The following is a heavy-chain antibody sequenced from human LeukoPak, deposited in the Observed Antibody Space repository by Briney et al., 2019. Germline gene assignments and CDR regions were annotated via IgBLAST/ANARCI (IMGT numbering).Heavy chain of an antibody. CDR1: GGSFSGYY. D-gene: IGHD2-2*01. Sequence: SETLSLTCAVYGGSFSGYYWSWIRQPPGKGLEWIGEINHSGSTNYNPSLKSRVTISVDTSKNQFSLKLSSVTAADTAVYYCARQSYCSSTSCHGAFDIWGQGTMVTVSS. CDR3: ARQSYCSSTSCHGAFDI. V-gene: IGHV4-34*01. J-gene: IGHJ3*02. CDR2: INHSGST.